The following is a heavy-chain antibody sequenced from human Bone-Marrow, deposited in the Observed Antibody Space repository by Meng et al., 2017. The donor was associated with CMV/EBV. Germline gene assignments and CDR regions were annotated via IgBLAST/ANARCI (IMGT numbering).Heavy chain of an antibody. CDR1: GFTFSSYG. V-gene: IGHV3-33*06. CDR3: AKDFNTGGWFGELSPSYYYGMDV. CDR2: IWYDGSNK. D-gene: IGHD3-10*01. J-gene: IGHJ6*02. Sequence: GGSLRLSCAASGFTFSSYGMHWVRQAPGKGLEWVAVIWYDGSNKYYADSVKGRFTISRDNSKNTLYLQMNSLRAEDTAVYYCAKDFNTGGWFGELSPSYYYGMDVWGQGTTVTFSS.